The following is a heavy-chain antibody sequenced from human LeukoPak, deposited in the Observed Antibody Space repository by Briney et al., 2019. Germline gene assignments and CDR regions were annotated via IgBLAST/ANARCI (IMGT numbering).Heavy chain of an antibody. CDR2: MNPNSGNT. Sequence: ASVKVSCKASGYTFTSYDINWVRQAIGQGLEWMGWMNPNSGNTGYAQKFQGRVTITRNTSISTAYMELSSLRSEDTAVYYCARGRSIVVVPAAMIGPGNNWFDPWGQGTLVTVSS. CDR1: GYTFTSYD. V-gene: IGHV1-8*03. D-gene: IGHD2-2*01. J-gene: IGHJ5*02. CDR3: ARGRSIVVVPAAMIGPGNNWFDP.